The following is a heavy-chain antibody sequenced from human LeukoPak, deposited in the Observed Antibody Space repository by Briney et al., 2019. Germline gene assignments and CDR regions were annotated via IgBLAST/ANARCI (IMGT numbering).Heavy chain of an antibody. V-gene: IGHV4-34*01. CDR3: AREGGYNWKKFDY. Sequence: ETLSLTWAGHGGAFRGYYWGWIRQPPGKGLGWIGEINHSGSTNYNPSLKSRVTISVDTSKNQFSLKLSSVTAADTAVYYCAREGGYNWKKFDYWGQGTLVTVSS. CDR2: INHSGST. D-gene: IGHD1-1*01. CDR1: GGAFRGYY. J-gene: IGHJ4*02.